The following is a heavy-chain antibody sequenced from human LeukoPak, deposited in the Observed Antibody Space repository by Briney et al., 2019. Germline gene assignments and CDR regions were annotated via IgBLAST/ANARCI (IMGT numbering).Heavy chain of an antibody. CDR2: ISYDGSNK. CDR3: AKDLDSSGWYDDAFDI. CDR1: GFTFSSYA. D-gene: IGHD6-19*01. V-gene: IGHV3-30-3*01. Sequence: GRSLRLSCAASGFTFSSYAMHWVRQAPGKGLEWVAVISYDGSNKYHADSVKGRFTISRDNSKNTLYLQMNSLRAEDTAVYYCAKDLDSSGWYDDAFDIWGQGTMVTVSS. J-gene: IGHJ3*02.